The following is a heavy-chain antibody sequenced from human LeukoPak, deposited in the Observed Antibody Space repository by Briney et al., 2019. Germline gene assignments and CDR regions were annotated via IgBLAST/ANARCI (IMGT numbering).Heavy chain of an antibody. CDR2: IKEDGSEK. V-gene: IGHV3-7*01. J-gene: IGHJ4*02. CDR1: GFTFSTYW. Sequence: QSGGSLRLSCAASGFTFSTYWMSWVRQAPGKGLEWVANIKEDGSEKYYVVSVKGRFTISRDNAKNSLYLQMNSLRAEDTAVYYCARGVRMVRGVISSYYGYWGQGTLVTVSS. D-gene: IGHD3-10*01. CDR3: ARGVRMVRGVISSYYGY.